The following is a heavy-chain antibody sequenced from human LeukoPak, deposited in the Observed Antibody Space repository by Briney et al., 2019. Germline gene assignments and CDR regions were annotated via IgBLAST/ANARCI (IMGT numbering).Heavy chain of an antibody. D-gene: IGHD3-9*01. CDR3: ARERRYFDWLAWFDY. CDR2: IYYSGST. CDR1: GGSISSYY. V-gene: IGHV4-59*01. Sequence: SETLSLTCTVSGGSISSYYWNWIRQPPGRGLEWIGYIYYSGSTNYNPSLKSRVTISVDTSKNQFSLKLSSVTAADTAVYYCARERRYFDWLAWFDYWGQGTLVTISS. J-gene: IGHJ4*02.